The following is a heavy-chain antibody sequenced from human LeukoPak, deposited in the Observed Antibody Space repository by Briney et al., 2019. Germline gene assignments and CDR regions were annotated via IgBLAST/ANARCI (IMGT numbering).Heavy chain of an antibody. V-gene: IGHV3-23*01. Sequence: ETLSLTCAVYGGSFSGYYWSWVRQAPGKGLEWVSAISGSGGSTYYADSVKGRFTISRDNSKNTLYLQMNSLKTEDTAVYYCTTDPAYSSSWYSGVSGYWGQGTLVTVSS. CDR3: TTDPAYSSSWYSGVSGY. CDR1: GGSFSGYY. D-gene: IGHD6-13*01. J-gene: IGHJ4*02. CDR2: ISGSGGST.